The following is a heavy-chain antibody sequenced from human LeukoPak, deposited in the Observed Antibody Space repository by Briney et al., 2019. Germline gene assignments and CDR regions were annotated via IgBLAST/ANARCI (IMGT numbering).Heavy chain of an antibody. D-gene: IGHD3-3*01. Sequence: QAGGSLRLSCAASGFTFSSYGMHWVRQAPGKGLEWVAFIRYDGSNKYYADSVKGRFTISRDNSKNTLYLQMNSLRAEDTAVYYCAKDLRLQLRFLESAFGIWGQGTMVTVSS. CDR3: AKDLRLQLRFLESAFGI. V-gene: IGHV3-30*02. J-gene: IGHJ3*02. CDR1: GFTFSSYG. CDR2: IRYDGSNK.